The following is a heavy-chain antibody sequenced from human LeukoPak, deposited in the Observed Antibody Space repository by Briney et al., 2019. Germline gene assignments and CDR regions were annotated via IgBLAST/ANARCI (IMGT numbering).Heavy chain of an antibody. J-gene: IGHJ4*02. CDR3: ARGGRAGSGYYFSFFDN. V-gene: IGHV6-1*01. Sequence: SQTLSLTCAISGVSVSSNNDAWNWIRQSPSRGLEWLGRTYYRSKWYDDCAESVKSRITFNPDTSKNQFSLQLNSVTPEDTAVYYCARGGRAGSGYYFSFFDNWGQGTLATVSS. D-gene: IGHD5-12*01. CDR2: TYYRSKWYD. CDR1: GVSVSSNNDA.